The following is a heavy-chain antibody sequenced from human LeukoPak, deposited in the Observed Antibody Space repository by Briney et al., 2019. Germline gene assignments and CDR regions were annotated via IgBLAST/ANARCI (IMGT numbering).Heavy chain of an antibody. Sequence: GGSLRLSCAVSGFTFNNAWMSWVRQAPGKGLEWVGRIKSKTDGGTTEYAAPMKGRFTIASDDSENTLSLQMNSLKTEDTAVYYCTLGGTMAYSWGQGTLVTVSS. CDR2: IKSKTDGGTT. V-gene: IGHV3-15*01. CDR3: TLGGTMAYS. J-gene: IGHJ4*02. CDR1: GFTFNNAW. D-gene: IGHD4/OR15-4a*01.